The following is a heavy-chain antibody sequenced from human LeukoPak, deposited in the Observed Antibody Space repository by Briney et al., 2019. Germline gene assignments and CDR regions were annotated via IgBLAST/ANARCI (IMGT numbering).Heavy chain of an antibody. Sequence: SETLSLTCTVSGGSISSYYWSWIRQPPGKGLEWIGYIYTSGSTNYNPSLKSRVTISVDTSKNQFSLKLSSVTAADTAVYYCASTMGATIDYWGQGTLVTVSS. CDR2: IYTSGST. CDR3: ASTMGATIDY. D-gene: IGHD5-24*01. J-gene: IGHJ4*02. V-gene: IGHV4-4*09. CDR1: GGSISSYY.